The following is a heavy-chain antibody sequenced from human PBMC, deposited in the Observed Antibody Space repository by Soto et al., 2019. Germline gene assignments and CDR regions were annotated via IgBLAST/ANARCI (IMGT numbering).Heavy chain of an antibody. CDR2: INGYNGNT. J-gene: IGHJ5*02. Sequence: ASVKVSCKAFGYRISSYGISWLRQSPGQGLEWMGWINGYNGNTNYAQKFQGRVTMTIDTSTSTAYMELKSLNFDDTAVYYCAREPGPRDWIDPWGQGTLVTVSS. CDR3: AREPGPRDWIDP. CDR1: GYRISSYG. V-gene: IGHV1-18*01.